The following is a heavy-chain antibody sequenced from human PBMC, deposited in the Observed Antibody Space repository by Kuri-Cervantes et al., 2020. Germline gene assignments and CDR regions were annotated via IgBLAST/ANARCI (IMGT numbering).Heavy chain of an antibody. CDR2: IYHSGST. CDR1: GYSISSGYY. D-gene: IGHD4-17*01. J-gene: IGHJ4*02. Sequence: SETLSLTCTVSGYSISSGYYWGWIRQPPGKRLEWIGSIYHSGSTYYNPSLKSRVTISVDTSKNQFSLKLSSVTAADTAVYYCARVTVTTIASFDYWGQGTLVTVSS. CDR3: ARVTVTTIASFDY. V-gene: IGHV4-38-2*02.